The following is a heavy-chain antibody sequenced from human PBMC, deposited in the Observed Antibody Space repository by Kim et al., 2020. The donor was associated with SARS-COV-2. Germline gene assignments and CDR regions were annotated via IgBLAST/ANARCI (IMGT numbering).Heavy chain of an antibody. CDR2: INPNSGGT. D-gene: IGHD3-9*01. CDR3: ARARGYYDILTGLEDAFDI. V-gene: IGHV1-2*04. Sequence: ASVKVSCKASGYTFTGYYMHWVRQAPGQGLEWMGWINPNSGGTNYAQKFQGWVTMTRDTSISTAYMELSRLRSDDTAVYYCARARGYYDILTGLEDAFDIWGQGTMVTVSS. CDR1: GYTFTGYY. J-gene: IGHJ3*02.